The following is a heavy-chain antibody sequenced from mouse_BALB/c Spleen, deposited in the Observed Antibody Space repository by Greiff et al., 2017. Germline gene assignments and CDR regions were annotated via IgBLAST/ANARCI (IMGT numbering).Heavy chain of an antibody. CDR3: ASGWDNY. D-gene: IGHD3-3*01. J-gene: IGHJ2*01. CDR2: ISSGGSYT. V-gene: IGHV5-6*01. Sequence: EVMLVESGGDLVKPGGSLKLSCAASGFTFSSYGMSWVRQTPDKRLEWVATISSGGSYTYYPDSVKGRFTISRDNAKNTLYLQMSRLKSEDTAMYYCASGWDNYWGQGTTLTVSS. CDR1: GFTFSSYG.